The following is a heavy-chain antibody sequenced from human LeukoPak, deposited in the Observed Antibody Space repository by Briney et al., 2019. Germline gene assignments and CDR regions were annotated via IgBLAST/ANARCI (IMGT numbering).Heavy chain of an antibody. Sequence: SQTLSLTCAISGDSVSSNSAAWNWIRQSPSRGLEWLGRTYYRSKWYNDYAVSVKSRITINPDTSKNQFSLKLSSVTAADTAVYYCARMGRIAVAGWLYYYYYMDVWGKGTTVTISS. J-gene: IGHJ6*03. CDR1: GDSVSSNSAA. CDR2: TYYRSKWYN. D-gene: IGHD6-19*01. V-gene: IGHV6-1*01. CDR3: ARMGRIAVAGWLYYYYYMDV.